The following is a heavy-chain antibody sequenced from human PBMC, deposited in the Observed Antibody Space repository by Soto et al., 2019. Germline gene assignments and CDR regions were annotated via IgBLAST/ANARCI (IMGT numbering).Heavy chain of an antibody. CDR3: TTDQDYDFGSGNPGWFDP. Sequence: PGGSLRLSCAASGFTFSNAWMSWVRQAPGKGLEWVGRIKSKTDGGTTDYAAPVKGRFTISRDDSKNTLYLQMNSLKTEDTAVYYCTTDQDYDFGSGNPGWFDPWGQGTLVTVSS. D-gene: IGHD3-3*01. CDR2: IKSKTDGGTT. V-gene: IGHV3-15*01. J-gene: IGHJ5*02. CDR1: GFTFSNAW.